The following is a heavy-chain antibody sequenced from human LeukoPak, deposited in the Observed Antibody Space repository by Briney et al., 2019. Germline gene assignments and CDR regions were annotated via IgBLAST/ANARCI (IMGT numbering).Heavy chain of an antibody. CDR2: IYYSGST. J-gene: IGHJ3*02. D-gene: IGHD3-22*01. Sequence: PSQTLPLTCTVSGGSISSGDYYWSWIRQPPGKGLEWIGYIYYSGSTYYNPSLKSRVTISVDTSKNQFSLKLSSVTAADTAVYYCARAGYYYDSSGSNSRDAFDIWGQGTMVTVSS. CDR3: ARAGYYYDSSGSNSRDAFDI. CDR1: GGSISSGDYY. V-gene: IGHV4-30-4*01.